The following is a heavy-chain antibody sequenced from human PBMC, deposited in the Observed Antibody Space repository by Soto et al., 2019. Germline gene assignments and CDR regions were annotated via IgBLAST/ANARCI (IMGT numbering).Heavy chain of an antibody. CDR3: VKDTTIFEKAGIY. CDR2: ISSNGGST. V-gene: IGHV3-64D*08. Sequence: GGSLRLSCSASGFTFSSYAMHWVRQAPGKGLEYVSAISSNGGSTYYADSVKGRFTISRDNSKNTLYLQMSSLRAEDTAVYYCVKDTTIFEKAGIYWGQGTLVTVSS. J-gene: IGHJ4*02. CDR1: GFTFSSYA. D-gene: IGHD3-3*01.